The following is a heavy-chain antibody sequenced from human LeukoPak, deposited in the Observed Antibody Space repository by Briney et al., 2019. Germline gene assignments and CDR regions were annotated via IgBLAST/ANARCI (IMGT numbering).Heavy chain of an antibody. Sequence: GGSLRLSCAASGFTVSSNYMSWVRQAPGKRLEWVSVLYSDGTTHYADSVKGRFTISRDNSKNTLYLQMSSLRVEDTAVYYCARDLENYWYFDLWGRGTRVTVSS. J-gene: IGHJ2*01. CDR3: ARDLENYWYFDL. CDR1: GFTVSSNY. CDR2: LYSDGTT. V-gene: IGHV3-53*01.